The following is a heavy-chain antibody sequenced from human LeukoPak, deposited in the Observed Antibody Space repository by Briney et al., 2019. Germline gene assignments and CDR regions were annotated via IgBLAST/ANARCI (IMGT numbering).Heavy chain of an antibody. D-gene: IGHD2-8*02. V-gene: IGHV3-21*04. Sequence: GSLRLSCAASGFTFSDYSMNWVRQAPGKGLEWVASISSSSPYIYYTDPVKGRFTISRDNAKNSLYLQMNSLRAEDTAIYYCATYRQVLLPFESWGQGTLVTVSS. J-gene: IGHJ4*02. CDR3: ATYRQVLLPFES. CDR1: GFTFSDYS. CDR2: ISSSSPYI.